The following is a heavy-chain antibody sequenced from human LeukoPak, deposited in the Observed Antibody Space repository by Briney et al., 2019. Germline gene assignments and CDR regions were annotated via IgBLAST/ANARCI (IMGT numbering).Heavy chain of an antibody. CDR3: ARLSAGDPPFLY. D-gene: IGHD2-21*02. CDR1: GGSISSYY. V-gene: IGHV4-59*01. CDR2: IYYSGST. Sequence: PSETLSLTCTVSGGSISSYYWSWIRQPPGKGLEWIGYIYYSGSTNYNPSLKSRVTISVDTSKNQFSLKLSSVTAADTAVYYCARLSAGDPPFLYWGQETLVSVPS. J-gene: IGHJ4*02.